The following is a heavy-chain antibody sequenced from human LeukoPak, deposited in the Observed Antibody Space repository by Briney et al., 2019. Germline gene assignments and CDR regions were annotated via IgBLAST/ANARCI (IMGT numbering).Heavy chain of an antibody. Sequence: ASVKVSCKASGYTFTRYGISWERQAPGQGLEWMGWISAYNGNTNYAQKLQGRVTMTTDTSTSTAYMELRSLRSDDAAVYYCARDIWWFAKADYWGQGTLVTVSS. CDR3: ARDIWWFAKADY. CDR1: GYTFTRYG. J-gene: IGHJ4*02. V-gene: IGHV1-18*01. D-gene: IGHD2-8*02. CDR2: ISAYNGNT.